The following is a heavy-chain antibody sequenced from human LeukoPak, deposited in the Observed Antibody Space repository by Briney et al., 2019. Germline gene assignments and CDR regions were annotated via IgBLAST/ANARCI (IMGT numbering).Heavy chain of an antibody. J-gene: IGHJ6*02. CDR1: GGSSSGYY. V-gene: IGHV4-34*01. Sequence: SETLSLTCAVYGGSSSGYYWSWIRQPPGKGLEWIGEINHSGSTNYNPSLKSRVTISVDTSKNQFSLKLSSVTAADTAVYYCARCQATRRQPTRYYGMDVWGQGTTVTVSS. D-gene: IGHD1-14*01. CDR3: ARCQATRRQPTRYYGMDV. CDR2: INHSGST.